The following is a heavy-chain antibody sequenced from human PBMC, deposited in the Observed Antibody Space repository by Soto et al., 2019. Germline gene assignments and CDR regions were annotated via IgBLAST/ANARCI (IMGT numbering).Heavy chain of an antibody. CDR1: GESFSGYY. D-gene: IGHD6-6*01. CDR2: INHSGNT. CDR3: ARRFYTSSSFDY. J-gene: IGHJ4*02. V-gene: IGHV4-34*01. Sequence: PSETLSLTCAVYGESFSGYYWSWIRQPPGKGLEWIGQINHSGNTRYNPSLKSRVTISVDTSKSQFSLKLSSVTAADTAVYYCARRFYTSSSFDYWGQGTLVTVSP.